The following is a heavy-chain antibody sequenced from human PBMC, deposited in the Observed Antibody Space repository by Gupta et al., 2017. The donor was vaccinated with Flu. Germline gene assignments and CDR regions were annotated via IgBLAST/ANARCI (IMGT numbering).Heavy chain of an antibody. Sequence: WVRQAPGKGLVWVSRIKSDDSSASYAESVKGRFTISRDNAKNTLYLQMNSLRAEDTAVYYCARDGAGDCSGGSCYSWFDPGGQGTLVTVSS. J-gene: IGHJ5*02. V-gene: IGHV3-74*01. D-gene: IGHD2-15*01. CDR3: ARDGAGDCSGGSCYSWFDP. CDR2: IKSDDSSA.